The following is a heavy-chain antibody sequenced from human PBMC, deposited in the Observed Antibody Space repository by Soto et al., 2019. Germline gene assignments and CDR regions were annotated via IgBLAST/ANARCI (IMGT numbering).Heavy chain of an antibody. CDR3: ARVPHSSSLVY. CDR1: GGSISSSNW. Sequence: QVQLQESGPGLVKPSGTLSLTCAVSGGSISSSNWWSWVRQPPGKGLEWIGEIYHSGSTNYNPSRKSRVTISVDKPKNQFSLKLSSVTAADTAVDYCARVPHSSSLVYWGQGTLVTVSS. CDR2: IYHSGST. V-gene: IGHV4-4*02. D-gene: IGHD6-13*01. J-gene: IGHJ4*02.